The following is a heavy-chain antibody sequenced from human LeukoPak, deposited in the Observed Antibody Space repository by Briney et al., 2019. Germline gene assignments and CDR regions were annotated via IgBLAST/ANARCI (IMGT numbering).Heavy chain of an antibody. V-gene: IGHV4-61*02. D-gene: IGHD6-13*01. J-gene: IGHJ4*02. CDR1: GGSISSGSYY. CDR2: IYTSGST. CDR3: ARGDAAAAGTLFDY. Sequence: PSETLSLTCTVSGGSISSGSYYWSWIRQPAGKGLEWIGRIYTSGSTNYNPSLKSRVTISVDTSKNQFSLKLSSVTAADTAVYYCARGDAAAAGTLFDYWGQGTLVTVSS.